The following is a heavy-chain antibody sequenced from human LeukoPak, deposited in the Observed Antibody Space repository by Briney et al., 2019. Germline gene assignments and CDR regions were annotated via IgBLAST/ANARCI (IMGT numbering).Heavy chain of an antibody. CDR3: ERAGYDILTGYYNAEYFQH. Sequence: ASVKVSCKASGYTFTSYAMNWVRQAPGQGLEWMGWINTNTGNPTYAQGFTGRFVFSLDTSVSTAYLQISSLKAEDTAVYYYERAGYDILTGYYNAEYFQHWGQGTLVTVSS. V-gene: IGHV7-4-1*02. CDR2: INTNTGNP. CDR1: GYTFTSYA. J-gene: IGHJ1*01. D-gene: IGHD3-9*01.